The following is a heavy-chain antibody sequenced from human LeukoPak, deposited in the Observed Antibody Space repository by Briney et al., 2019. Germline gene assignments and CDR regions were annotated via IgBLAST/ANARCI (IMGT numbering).Heavy chain of an antibody. V-gene: IGHV3-23*01. Sequence: PGRSLRLSCAASGFTFNNYAMSWVRQAPGKGPEWLSAISGSGGSTTDADSVKGRCTTSRDNSKSTLYLQMNGLRAEDTAIYYCAKMFHTDGYYLGEHLFDAWGQGTLVTVSS. D-gene: IGHD3-22*01. CDR1: GFTFNNYA. CDR3: AKMFHTDGYYLGEHLFDA. CDR2: ISGSGGST. J-gene: IGHJ5*02.